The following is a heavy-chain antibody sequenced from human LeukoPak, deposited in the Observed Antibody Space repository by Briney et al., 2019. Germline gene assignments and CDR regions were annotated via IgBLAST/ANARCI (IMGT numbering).Heavy chain of an antibody. CDR3: ARDDGGDFNDAFDI. V-gene: IGHV3-7*01. CDR1: GFTFSSYW. J-gene: IGHJ3*02. CDR2: IKQDGSEK. D-gene: IGHD2-21*02. Sequence: GGSLRLSCAASGFTFSSYWMSWVRQAPGKGLEWVAIIKQDGSEKYYVDSVKGRFTISRDNAKNSLYLQMSGLRAEDTAVYLCARDDGGDFNDAFDIWGQGTMVTVSS.